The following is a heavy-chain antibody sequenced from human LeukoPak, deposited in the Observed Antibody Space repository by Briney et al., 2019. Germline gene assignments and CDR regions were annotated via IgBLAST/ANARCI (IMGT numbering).Heavy chain of an antibody. J-gene: IGHJ6*02. CDR3: ARGNGMDV. CDR2: INPNSGGT. Sequence: ASVKVSRKASGYTFTGHYMHWVRQAPGQGLEWMGWINPNSGGTNNAQKFQGRVTMTRDTSISTAYMELSRLTSDDTAVYYCARGNGMDVWGQGTTVTVSS. V-gene: IGHV1-2*02. CDR1: GYTFTGHY.